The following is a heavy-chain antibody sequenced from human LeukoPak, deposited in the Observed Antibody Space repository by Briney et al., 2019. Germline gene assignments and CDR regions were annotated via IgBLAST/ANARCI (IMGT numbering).Heavy chain of an antibody. V-gene: IGHV3-9*01. CDR2: ITWNSDNM. CDR1: GFSFEDYG. Sequence: PGRSLRLSCVASGFSFEDYGMHWVRHAPGKGLEWVSGITWNSDNMGYADSVKGRFTISRDNAKNSLYLQMSSLKTEDTALYYCAKSIVGRYNYYMDVWGNGTTVTVSS. J-gene: IGHJ6*04. D-gene: IGHD1-26*01. CDR3: AKSIVGRYNYYMDV.